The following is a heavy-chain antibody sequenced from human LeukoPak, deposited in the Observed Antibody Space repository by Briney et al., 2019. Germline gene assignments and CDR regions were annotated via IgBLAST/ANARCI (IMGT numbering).Heavy chain of an antibody. J-gene: IGHJ3*02. CDR1: GFTFSSYS. V-gene: IGHV3-21*01. CDR2: IGSSSSYI. Sequence: PGGSLRLSCAASGFTFSSYSMNWVRQAPGKGLEWVSSIGSSSSYIYYANSVKGRFTISRDNAKNSLYLQMNSLRAEDTAVYYCARQGIAVGDAFDIWGQGTMVTVSS. CDR3: ARQGIAVGDAFDI. D-gene: IGHD6-19*01.